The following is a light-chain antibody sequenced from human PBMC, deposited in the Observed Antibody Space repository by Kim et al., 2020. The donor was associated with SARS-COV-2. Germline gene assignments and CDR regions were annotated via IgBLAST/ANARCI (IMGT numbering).Light chain of an antibody. J-gene: IGLJ1*01. Sequence: QSITISCTGTSSDVGGYKYVSWYQQHPGKAPKLMIYDVSHRPSGVSNRFSGSKSGNTASLTISGLQAEDEADYYCSSYTRSSTNYVFGTGTKVTVL. CDR3: SSYTRSSTNYV. CDR1: SSDVGGYKY. V-gene: IGLV2-14*03. CDR2: DVS.